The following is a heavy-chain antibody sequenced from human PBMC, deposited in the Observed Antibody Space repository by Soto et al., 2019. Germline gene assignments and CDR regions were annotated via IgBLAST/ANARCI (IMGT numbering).Heavy chain of an antibody. CDR1: GFSFSNYA. J-gene: IGHJ4*02. Sequence: GGSLRLSCATSGFSFSNYAISWVRQAPGKGLEWVAAITSVGYTYYVDSLKGRFTISRDNSKNTLYLQMNSLRAEDTAVYYCAKDLFDYRTPYFNNWGREPLVTVS. D-gene: IGHD4-4*01. CDR2: ITSVGYT. CDR3: AKDLFDYRTPYFNN. V-gene: IGHV3-23*01.